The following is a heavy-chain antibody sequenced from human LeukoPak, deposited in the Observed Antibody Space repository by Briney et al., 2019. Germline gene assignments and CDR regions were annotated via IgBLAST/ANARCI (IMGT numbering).Heavy chain of an antibody. V-gene: IGHV3-30*04. CDR2: ISYDGSNK. CDR1: GFTFNSYA. Sequence: QAGGSLRLSCAASGFTFNSYALHWVRQAPGKGLEWVAVISYDGSNKYYADSVKGRFTISRDISKNTLYLQMNSLRTEDTAVYYCAKGSKLLLFTRDHHMAVWGKGTTVTISS. D-gene: IGHD1-7*01. CDR3: AKGSKLLLFTRDHHMAV. J-gene: IGHJ6*03.